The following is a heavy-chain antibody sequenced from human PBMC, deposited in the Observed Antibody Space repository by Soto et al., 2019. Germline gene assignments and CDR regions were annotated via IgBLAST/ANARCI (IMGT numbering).Heavy chain of an antibody. Sequence: QVQLVQSGAEVKKPGASVKVSCKASGYTFTSYGISWVRQAPGQGLEWMGWISAYNGNTNYAPKLQGTVTMTTDTSTSKASMEPGNLRSDDPAAYYRARDPTILDSWGQGPLCTVSS. J-gene: IGHJ5*01. V-gene: IGHV1-18*01. CDR1: GYTFTSYG. CDR3: ARDPTILDS. CDR2: ISAYNGNT.